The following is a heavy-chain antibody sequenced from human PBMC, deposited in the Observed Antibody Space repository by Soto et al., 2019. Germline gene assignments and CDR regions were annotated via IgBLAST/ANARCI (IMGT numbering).Heavy chain of an antibody. CDR2: ISYDGSNK. Sequence: QVQLVESGGGVVQPGRSLRLSCAASGFTFSSYGMHWVRQAPGKGLEWVAVISYDGSNKYYADSVKGRFTISRDNSKNTLYLQMNSLRAEDTAVYYCAKDLRSSGWYYYYGMDVWGQGTTVTVSS. J-gene: IGHJ6*02. CDR1: GFTFSSYG. D-gene: IGHD6-19*01. V-gene: IGHV3-30*18. CDR3: AKDLRSSGWYYYYGMDV.